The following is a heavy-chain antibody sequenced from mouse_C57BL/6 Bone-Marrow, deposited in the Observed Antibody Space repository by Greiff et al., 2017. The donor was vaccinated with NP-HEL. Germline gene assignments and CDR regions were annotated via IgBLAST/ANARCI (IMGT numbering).Heavy chain of an antibody. V-gene: IGHV1-15*01. CDR2: IDPETGGT. D-gene: IGHD3-3*01. CDR1: GYTFTDYE. Sequence: QVQLKQSGAELVRPGASVTLSCKASGYTFTDYEMHWVKQTPVHGLEWIGSIDPETGGTAYNQKFKGKAILTADKSSSTAYMELRSLTSEDSAVYYCTRGTGYAMDYWGQGTSVTVSS. CDR3: TRGTGYAMDY. J-gene: IGHJ4*01.